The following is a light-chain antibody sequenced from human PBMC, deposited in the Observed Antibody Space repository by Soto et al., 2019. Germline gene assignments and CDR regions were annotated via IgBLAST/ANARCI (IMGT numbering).Light chain of an antibody. J-gene: IGLJ2*01. Sequence: QSVLTQPPSASGTPGQRVTISCSGSSSNIGTNTVIWYQQLPGTAPKLLIYSNNQRPSGVPDRFSGSKSGTSASLAISGLQSEDGADYYCASWDVSLVVFGGGTKLTVL. CDR2: SNN. CDR1: SSNIGTNT. V-gene: IGLV1-44*01. CDR3: ASWDVSLVV.